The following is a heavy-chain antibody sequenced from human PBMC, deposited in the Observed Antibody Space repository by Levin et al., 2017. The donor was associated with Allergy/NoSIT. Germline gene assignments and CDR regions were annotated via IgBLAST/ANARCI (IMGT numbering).Heavy chain of an antibody. J-gene: IGHJ4*02. CDR1: GYRFTSYW. CDR2: IYPGDSDT. Sequence: GGSLRLSCKGSGYRFTSYWIGWVRQMPGKGLEWMGIIYPGDSDTRYGPSFQGQVTISADKSISTAYLQWSSLKASDTAMYYCATDSLGNGFAYFWGQGTLVTVSS. CDR3: ATDSLGNGFAYF. D-gene: IGHD5-12*01. V-gene: IGHV5-51*01.